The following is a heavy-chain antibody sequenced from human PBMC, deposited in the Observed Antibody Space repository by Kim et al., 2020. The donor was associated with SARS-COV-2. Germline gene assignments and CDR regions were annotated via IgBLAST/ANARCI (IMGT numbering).Heavy chain of an antibody. V-gene: IGHV5-51*01. CDR2: IYPGDSDT. CDR1: GYSFTSYW. J-gene: IGHJ6*02. D-gene: IGHD1-26*01. CDR3: ARHRGGSYYDYYYGMDV. Sequence: GESLKISCKGSGYSFTSYWIGWVRQMPGKGLEWMGIIYPGDSDTRYSPSFQGQVTISADKSISTAYLQWSSLKASDTAMYYCARHRGGSYYDYYYGMDVWGQGTTVTVSS.